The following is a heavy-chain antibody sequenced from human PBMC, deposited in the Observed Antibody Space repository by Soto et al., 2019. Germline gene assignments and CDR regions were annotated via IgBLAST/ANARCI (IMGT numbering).Heavy chain of an antibody. D-gene: IGHD3-22*01. CDR3: ARDTMIVVVISYYYGMDV. CDR2: ISSSSSTI. Sequence: GLEWVSYISSSSSTIYYADSVKGRFTISRDNAKNSLYLQMNSLRDEDTAVYYCARDTMIVVVISYYYGMDVWGQGTTVTVSS. J-gene: IGHJ6*02. V-gene: IGHV3-48*02.